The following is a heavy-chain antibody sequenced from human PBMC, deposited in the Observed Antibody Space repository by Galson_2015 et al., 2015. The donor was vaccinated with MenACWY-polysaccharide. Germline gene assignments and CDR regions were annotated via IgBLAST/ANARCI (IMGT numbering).Heavy chain of an antibody. CDR2: INPSGAGT. J-gene: IGHJ6*02. CDR1: GYTFTSYY. V-gene: IGHV1-46*01. Sequence: SVKVSCKASGYTFTSYYMHWVRQAPGQGLEWMGIINPSGAGTSYAQKFQGRVTMTRDTSTDTVYMELSSLRSEDTAVYYCAREVDSAMATGISYYYGMDVWGQGTPVTVSS. D-gene: IGHD5-18*01. CDR3: AREVDSAMATGISYYYGMDV.